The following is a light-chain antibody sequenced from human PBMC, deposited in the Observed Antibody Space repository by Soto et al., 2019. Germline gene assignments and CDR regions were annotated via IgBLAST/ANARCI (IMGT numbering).Light chain of an antibody. V-gene: IGLV2-23*03. J-gene: IGLJ2*01. CDR1: SSDVGSYKF. CDR3: CSYGGSSTFDVV. CDR2: EGS. Sequence: QSALTQPASVSGSPGQSISISCTGTSSDVGSYKFVSWYQQHPGKAPKLMIYEGSQRPSGVSIRFSGSKSGNAASLTISGLQAEDEADYYCCSYGGSSTFDVVFGGGTKLTVL.